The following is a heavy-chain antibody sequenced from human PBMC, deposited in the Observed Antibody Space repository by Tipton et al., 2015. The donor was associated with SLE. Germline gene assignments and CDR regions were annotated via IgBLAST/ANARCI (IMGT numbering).Heavy chain of an antibody. CDR3: ASSPLRYFDWLSLDYYGMDV. CDR1: GGSISSYY. V-gene: IGHV4-59*08. D-gene: IGHD3-9*01. J-gene: IGHJ6*02. Sequence: TLSLTCTASGGSISSYYWSWIRQPPGKGLEWIGYIYYSGSTNYNPSLKSRVTISVDTSKNQFSLKLSSVTAADTAVYYCASSPLRYFDWLSLDYYGMDVWGQGTTVTVSS. CDR2: IYYSGST.